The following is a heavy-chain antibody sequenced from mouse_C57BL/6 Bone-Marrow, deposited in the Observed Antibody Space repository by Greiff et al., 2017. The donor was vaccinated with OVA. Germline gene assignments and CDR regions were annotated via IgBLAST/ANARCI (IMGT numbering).Heavy chain of an antibody. CDR3: ARCGYYLYYDAMDY. Sequence: QVQLQQPGAELVKPGASVKMSCKASGYTFTSYWITWVKQRPGQGLEWIGDIYPGSGSTNYNEKFKSKATLTVDTSSSTAYMQLSSLTSEDSAVYYCARCGYYLYYDAMDYWGQGTSVTVSS. D-gene: IGHD2-3*01. CDR2: IYPGSGST. CDR1: GYTFTSYW. J-gene: IGHJ4*01. V-gene: IGHV1-55*01.